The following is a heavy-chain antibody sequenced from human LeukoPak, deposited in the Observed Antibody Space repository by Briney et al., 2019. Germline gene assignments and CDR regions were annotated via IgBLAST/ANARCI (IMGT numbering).Heavy chain of an antibody. CDR1: GFTFSNYW. J-gene: IGHJ4*02. CDR2: INSDGSTT. Sequence: GGSLRLSCATSGFTFSNYWMHWVRQAPGKGLVWVARINSDGSTTTYADSVKGRFTISRTNAKNTLYLQMNSLRAEDTAVYYCTRGDVDYWGQGTLVTVS. CDR3: TRGDVDY. V-gene: IGHV3-74*01.